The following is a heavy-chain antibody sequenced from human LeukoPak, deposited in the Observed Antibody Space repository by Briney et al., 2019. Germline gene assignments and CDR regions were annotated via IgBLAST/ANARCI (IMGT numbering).Heavy chain of an antibody. CDR1: GFTFSSYG. CDR2: ISGSGGST. Sequence: GGSLRLSCAASGFTFSSYGMSWVRQAPGKGLEWVSAISGSGGSTYYADSVKGRFTISRDNSKNTLYLQMNSLRAEDTAVYYCAKPFCDILTGCTIWGQGTLVTVSS. D-gene: IGHD3-9*01. J-gene: IGHJ4*02. V-gene: IGHV3-23*01. CDR3: AKPFCDILTGCTI.